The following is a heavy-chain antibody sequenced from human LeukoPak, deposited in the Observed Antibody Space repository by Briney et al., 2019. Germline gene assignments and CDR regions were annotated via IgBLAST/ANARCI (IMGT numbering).Heavy chain of an antibody. J-gene: IGHJ4*02. V-gene: IGHV3-23*01. D-gene: IGHD3-9*01. Sequence: GGSLRLSCAGSGFIFRNYAMSWVRQAPGMGLEWVSAISGSGAGTNYADSVKGRFTISRDNSKNTLYLQMNSLRSEDTAVYYCAKNGRDDHDKYFFDFWGQGTQVTVSS. CDR2: ISGSGAGT. CDR3: AKNGRDDHDKYFFDF. CDR1: GFIFRNYA.